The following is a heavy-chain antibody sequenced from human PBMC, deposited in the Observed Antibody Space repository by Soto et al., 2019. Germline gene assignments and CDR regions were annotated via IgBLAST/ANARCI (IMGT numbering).Heavy chain of an antibody. CDR1: GLTVSDNY. CDR2: IYSGTNT. J-gene: IGHJ5*02. V-gene: IGHV3-66*01. D-gene: IGHD2-15*01. CDR3: ARDHTEYCTGGSCYWFDP. Sequence: GGSLRLSCAPSGLTVSDNYMGWVRQAPGKGLEWVSIIYSGTNTKYYADSVKGRFTISRDNSKNTLYLQMNSLRAEDTAVYYCARDHTEYCTGGSCYWFDPWGQGALVTVSS.